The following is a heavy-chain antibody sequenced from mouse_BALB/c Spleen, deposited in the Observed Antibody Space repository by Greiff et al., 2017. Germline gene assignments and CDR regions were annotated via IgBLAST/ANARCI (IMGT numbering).Heavy chain of an antibody. J-gene: IGHJ3*01. CDR1: GFSLTSYG. CDR3: ASNYDYDLAY. Sequence: QVQLLQSGPGLVQPSQSLSITCTVSGFSLTSYGVHWVRQSPGKGLEWLGVIWRGGSTDYNAAFISRLSISKDKSKSQVFFKMNSLQANDTAIDYCASNYDYDLAYWGQGTLVTVSA. D-gene: IGHD2-4*01. V-gene: IGHV2-2*02. CDR2: IWRGGST.